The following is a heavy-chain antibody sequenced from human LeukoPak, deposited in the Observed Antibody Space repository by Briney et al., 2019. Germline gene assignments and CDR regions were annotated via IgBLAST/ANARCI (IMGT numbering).Heavy chain of an antibody. V-gene: IGHV1-2*06. CDR1: GYTFTSYY. D-gene: IGHD4-11*01. Sequence: ASVKVSCKASGYTFTSYYMHWVRQAPGQGLEWMGRINPNSGGTNYAQKFQGRVTMTRDTSISTAYMELSRLRSDDTAVYYCARFYSNYVYYYYGMDVWGQGTTVTVSS. CDR3: ARFYSNYVYYYYGMDV. CDR2: INPNSGGT. J-gene: IGHJ6*02.